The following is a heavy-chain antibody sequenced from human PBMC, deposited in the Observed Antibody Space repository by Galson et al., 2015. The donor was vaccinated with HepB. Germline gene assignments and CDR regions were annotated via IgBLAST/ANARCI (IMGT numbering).Heavy chain of an antibody. J-gene: IGHJ6*02. V-gene: IGHV6-1*01. Sequence: CAISGDSVSSNSAVWNWIRQSPSRGLEWLGRTYYRSKWFNDYAVSVKSRMTINVDTSKNQLSLQLTSVTPEDTAVYYCAYGVDVWGQGTTVTVSS. CDR3: AYGVDV. CDR2: TYYRSKWFN. CDR1: GDSVSSNSAV.